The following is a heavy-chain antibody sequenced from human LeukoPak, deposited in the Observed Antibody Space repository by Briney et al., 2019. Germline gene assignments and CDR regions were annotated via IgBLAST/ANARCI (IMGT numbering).Heavy chain of an antibody. Sequence: PGGSLRLSCAASGFTFSNYAMSWVRQAPGKGLEWVSGLSSSGISTFYAESVKGRFTISRDNSNNTVYLHVNSLRAEDTAVYYCAKGLRIPKDAFDIWGQGTLVTVSS. CDR1: GFTFSNYA. CDR2: LSSSGIST. J-gene: IGHJ3*02. V-gene: IGHV3-23*01. CDR3: AKGLRIPKDAFDI. D-gene: IGHD2-15*01.